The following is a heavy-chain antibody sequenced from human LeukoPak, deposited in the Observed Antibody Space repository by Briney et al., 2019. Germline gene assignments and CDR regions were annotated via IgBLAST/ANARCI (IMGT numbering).Heavy chain of an antibody. CDR2: INPNSGGT. J-gene: IGHJ5*02. CDR1: GYSFPTYG. D-gene: IGHD3-10*01. CDR3: AREYLGSDSMVRGVQSWFDP. Sequence: GASVKVSCKASGYSFPTYGISWVRQAPGQGLEWMGWINPNSGGTNYAQKFQGWVTMTRDTSISTAYMELSRLRSDDTAVYYCAREYLGSDSMVRGVQSWFDPWGQGTLVTVSS. V-gene: IGHV1-2*04.